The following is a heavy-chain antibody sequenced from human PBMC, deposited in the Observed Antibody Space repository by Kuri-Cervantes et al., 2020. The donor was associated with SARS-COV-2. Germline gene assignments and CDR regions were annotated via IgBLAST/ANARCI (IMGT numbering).Heavy chain of an antibody. J-gene: IGHJ4*02. V-gene: IGHV4-59*08. Sequence: SETLSLTCTVSGGSISSYYWSWIRQPPGKGLEWIGYIYYSGSTNYNPSLKSRVTIPVDTSKNQFSLRLSSVTAADTAVYYCARHTPITGTTRFDYWGQGILVTVSS. CDR2: IYYSGST. D-gene: IGHD1-20*01. CDR3: ARHTPITGTTRFDY. CDR1: GGSISSYY.